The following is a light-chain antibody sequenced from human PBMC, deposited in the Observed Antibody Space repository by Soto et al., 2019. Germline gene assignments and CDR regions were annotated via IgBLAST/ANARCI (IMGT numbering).Light chain of an antibody. CDR1: SSNIGDNY. J-gene: IGLJ3*02. CDR3: AAWDDSLRRPV. CDR2: RNN. V-gene: IGLV1-47*01. Sequence: QSVLTQPASASGTPGQRVTISCSGSSSNIGDNYVYWYQQFPGTAPKVLIYRNNQRPSGVPDRFSGSKSGASASLAISGLRSEDEADYYCAAWDDSLRRPVFGGGTKLTV.